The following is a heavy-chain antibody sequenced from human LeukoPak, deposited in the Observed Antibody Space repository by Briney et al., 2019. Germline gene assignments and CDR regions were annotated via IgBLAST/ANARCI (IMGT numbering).Heavy chain of an antibody. V-gene: IGHV3-48*01. CDR2: ISSTGGTI. Sequence: GRSLRLSCVGSGFTFSNYLMNWVRQAPGKGLEWVSFISSTGGTIYYADAVKGRFTVSRDNAKNSLLLQVNSLRAEDTALYYCARGYSRAAFDIWGQGTMVTVSS. CDR1: GFTFSNYL. CDR3: ARGYSRAAFDI. J-gene: IGHJ3*02. D-gene: IGHD2-15*01.